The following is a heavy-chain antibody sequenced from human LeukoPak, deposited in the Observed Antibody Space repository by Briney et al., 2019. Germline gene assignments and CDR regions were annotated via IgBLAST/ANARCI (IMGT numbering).Heavy chain of an antibody. CDR2: IYTSEST. D-gene: IGHD3-22*01. V-gene: IGHV4-61*02. Sequence: SETLSLTCTVSGGSISRGSYYWSWIRQPAGKALEWIGRIYTSESTNYNPSLKSRATISVDTSKNQFSLKLSSVTAADTAVYYCARGTMTDAFDIWGQGTMVTVSS. J-gene: IGHJ3*02. CDR3: ARGTMTDAFDI. CDR1: GGSISRGSYY.